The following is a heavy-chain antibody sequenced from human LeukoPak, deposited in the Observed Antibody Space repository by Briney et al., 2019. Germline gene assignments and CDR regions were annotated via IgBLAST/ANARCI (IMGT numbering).Heavy chain of an antibody. Sequence: PGGSLRLSCAASGFTFSSYAMSWVRQAPGKGLEWVSDISGSGGSTYYADSVKGRFAISRDDSKSTLYLHMNSLRGEDTAVYYCAKDFGRNLGGPGYWGRGTLVIVSS. CDR3: AKDFGRNLGGPGY. CDR1: GFTFSSYA. V-gene: IGHV3-23*01. CDR2: ISGSGGST. D-gene: IGHD1-14*01. J-gene: IGHJ4*02.